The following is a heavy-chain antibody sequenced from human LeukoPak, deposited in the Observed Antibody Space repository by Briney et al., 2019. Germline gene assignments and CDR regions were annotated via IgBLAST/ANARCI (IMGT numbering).Heavy chain of an antibody. V-gene: IGHV6-1*01. CDR3: ARDRIAAAPMDNYYYYGMDV. CDR2: TYYRSKWYN. Sequence: SGPGLVKPSQTLSLTCAISGDSVSSNSAAWNWIRQSPSRGLEWLGRTYYRSKWYNDYAVSVKSRITINPDTSKNQFSLQLNSVTPEDTAVYYCARDRIAAAPMDNYYYYGMDVWGQGTTVTVSS. D-gene: IGHD6-13*01. J-gene: IGHJ6*02. CDR1: GDSVSSNSAA.